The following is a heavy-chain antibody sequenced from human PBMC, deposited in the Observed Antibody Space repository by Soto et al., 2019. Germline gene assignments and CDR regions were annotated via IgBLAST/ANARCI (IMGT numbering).Heavy chain of an antibody. V-gene: IGHV3-15*07. CDR3: TRGNYGAFHH. CDR1: GFTFSDEW. Sequence: PGGSLRLSCAASGFTFSDEWMNWVRQAPGKGLEWVGRIKNKPNGETTDYAAPVKGRFTISRDDSKSRLYLQMNNLKTDDTAVYYCTRGNYGAFHHWGQGT. D-gene: IGHD4-17*01. CDR2: IKNKPNGETT. J-gene: IGHJ4*03.